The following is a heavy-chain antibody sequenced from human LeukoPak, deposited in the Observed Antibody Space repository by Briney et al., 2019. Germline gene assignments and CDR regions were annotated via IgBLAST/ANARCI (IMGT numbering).Heavy chain of an antibody. CDR2: FDPEDGET. V-gene: IGHV1-24*01. Sequence: ASVKVSCKVSGYTLTELSMHWVRQAPGKGLGWMGGFDPEDGETIYAQKFQGRVTMTEDTSTDTAYMELSSLRSEGTAVYYCATIDGHYDSSGYWGQGTLVIVSS. J-gene: IGHJ4*02. D-gene: IGHD3-22*01. CDR3: ATIDGHYDSSGY. CDR1: GYTLTELS.